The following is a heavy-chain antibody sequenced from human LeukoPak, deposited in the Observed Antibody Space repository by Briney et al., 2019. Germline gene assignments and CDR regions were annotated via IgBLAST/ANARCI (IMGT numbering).Heavy chain of an antibody. D-gene: IGHD3/OR15-3a*01. V-gene: IGHV3-9*01. Sequence: PGGSLRLSCAASGFTFDDYAMHWVRQAPGKGLEWVSGISWNSGSIGYADSVKGRFTISRDNAKNSLYLQMNSLRAEDTAVYYCAGTGVDYWGQGTLVTVSS. CDR1: GFTFDDYA. J-gene: IGHJ4*02. CDR2: ISWNSGSI. CDR3: AGTGVDY.